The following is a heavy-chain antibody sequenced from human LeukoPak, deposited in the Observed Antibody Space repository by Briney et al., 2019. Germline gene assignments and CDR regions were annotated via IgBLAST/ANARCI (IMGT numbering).Heavy chain of an antibody. D-gene: IGHD2-15*01. CDR1: GYTFTSYG. J-gene: IGHJ6*04. Sequence: GASVKDSCKASGYTFTSYGISWVRQAPGQGLEWMGWISAYNGNTNYAQKLQGRVTMTTDTSTSTAYMELRSLRSDDTAVYYCARAPYCSGGSCYSGYYYYGMDVWGKGTTVTVSS. V-gene: IGHV1-18*04. CDR2: ISAYNGNT. CDR3: ARAPYCSGGSCYSGYYYYGMDV.